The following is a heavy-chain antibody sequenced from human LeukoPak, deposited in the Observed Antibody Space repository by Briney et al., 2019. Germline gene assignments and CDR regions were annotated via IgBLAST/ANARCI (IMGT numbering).Heavy chain of an antibody. Sequence: GGSLRLSCAASGFXVSNNYISWVRQAPGKGLEWVAVIYSGGSTYYADFVKGRFTISRDNSKNTLYLQMSSLRAEDTAVYYCAGFSHKGVWGQGTTVTVSS. CDR1: GFXVSNNY. CDR3: AGFSHKGV. CDR2: IYSGGST. V-gene: IGHV3-66*01. J-gene: IGHJ6*02.